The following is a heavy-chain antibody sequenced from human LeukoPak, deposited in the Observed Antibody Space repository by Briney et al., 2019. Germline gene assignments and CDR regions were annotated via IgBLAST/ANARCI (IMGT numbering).Heavy chain of an antibody. D-gene: IGHD2-21*02. CDR1: GGSISSYY. V-gene: IGHV4-4*07. CDR2: IYTSGST. CDR3: ARDLRDGYTGDAIYAFDI. Sequence: SETLSLTCTVSGGSISSYYWSWIRRPAGKGLEWIGRIYTSGSTNYNPSLKSRVTMSVDTSKNQFSLKLSSVTAADTAVYYCARDLRDGYTGDAIYAFDIWGRGTMVTVSS. J-gene: IGHJ3*02.